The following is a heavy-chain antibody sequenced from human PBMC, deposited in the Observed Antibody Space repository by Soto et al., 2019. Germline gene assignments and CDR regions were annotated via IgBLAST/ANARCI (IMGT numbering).Heavy chain of an antibody. V-gene: IGHV4-31*03. J-gene: IGHJ3*02. CDR2: IYYSGST. CDR3: AVEDSRANDAFDI. Sequence: PSETLSLTCTVSGGSISSGGYYWSWIRQHPGKGLEWIGYIYYSGSTYYNPSLKSRVTISVDTSKNQFSLKLSSVTAADTAVYYCAVEDSRANDAFDIWGQGTMVTVSS. CDR1: GGSISSGGYY. D-gene: IGHD5-18*01.